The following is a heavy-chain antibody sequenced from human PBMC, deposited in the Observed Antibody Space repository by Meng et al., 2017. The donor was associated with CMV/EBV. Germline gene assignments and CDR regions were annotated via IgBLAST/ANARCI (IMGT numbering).Heavy chain of an antibody. D-gene: IGHD3-10*01. J-gene: IGHJ4*02. CDR1: GGTFSSYA. CDR3: ARGGQVRGVNDY. V-gene: IGHV1-69*05. CDR2: IIPIFDTA. Sequence: CKAYGGTFSSYAIGWVRQAPGQRLEWMGGIIPIFDTANYAQKFRGRVTITTDESTSTAYMELSSLRSEDTAVYYCARGGQVRGVNDYWGQGTLVTVSS.